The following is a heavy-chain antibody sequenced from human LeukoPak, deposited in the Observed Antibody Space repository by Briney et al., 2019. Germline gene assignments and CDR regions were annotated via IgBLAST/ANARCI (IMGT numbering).Heavy chain of an antibody. CDR1: GGSISSYY. D-gene: IGHD3-3*01. J-gene: IGHJ4*02. CDR2: IYYSGST. CDR3: ARQDYDFWSGYYDY. Sequence: SETLSLTCTVSGGSISSYYWSWIRQPPGKGLEWIGYIYYSGSTNYNPSLKSRVTISVDTSKNQFSMKLTSVTAADTAVYFCARQDYDFWSGYYDYWGQGTLVTVSS. V-gene: IGHV4-59*08.